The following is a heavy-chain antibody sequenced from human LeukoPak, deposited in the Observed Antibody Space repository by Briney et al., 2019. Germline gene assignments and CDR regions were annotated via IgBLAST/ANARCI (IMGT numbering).Heavy chain of an antibody. J-gene: IGHJ4*02. Sequence: ASVKVSCKASGYTFTGYYMHWVRQAPGQGLEWMGWINPNSGGTNYAQKFQGRVTMTRDTSISTAYMELSRLRSDDTAVYYCAREFGYSSGWYQGRDYWGQGTLVTVSS. CDR1: GYTFTGYY. CDR2: INPNSGGT. D-gene: IGHD6-19*01. CDR3: AREFGYSSGWYQGRDY. V-gene: IGHV1-2*02.